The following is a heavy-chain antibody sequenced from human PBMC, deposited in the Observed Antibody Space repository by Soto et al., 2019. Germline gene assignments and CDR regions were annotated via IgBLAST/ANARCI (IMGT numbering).Heavy chain of an antibody. CDR2: IYYSGST. Sequence: PSETLSLTCTVSGGSISSGGYYWSWIRQHPGKGLEWIGYIYYSGSTYYNPSLKSRVTISVDTSKNQFSLKLSSVTAADTAVYYCARGAARTYYYYGMDVWGQGTTVTVS. V-gene: IGHV4-31*03. D-gene: IGHD6-6*01. CDR1: GGSISSGGYY. J-gene: IGHJ6*02. CDR3: ARGAARTYYYYGMDV.